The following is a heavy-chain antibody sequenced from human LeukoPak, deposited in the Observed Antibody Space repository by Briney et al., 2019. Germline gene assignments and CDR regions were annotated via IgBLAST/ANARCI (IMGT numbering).Heavy chain of an antibody. CDR2: IRSKAYGGTT. D-gene: IGHD5-24*01. CDR1: GFTFGDYA. Sequence: GGSLRLSCTASGFTFGDYAMSWVRQAPGKGLEWVGFIRSKAYGGTTEYAASVKGRFTISRDDSKSIAYLQMNSLKTEDTAVYYCTRGGWLQLNYYYYYMDVWGKGTTVTVS. CDR3: TRGGWLQLNYYYYYMDV. J-gene: IGHJ6*03. V-gene: IGHV3-49*04.